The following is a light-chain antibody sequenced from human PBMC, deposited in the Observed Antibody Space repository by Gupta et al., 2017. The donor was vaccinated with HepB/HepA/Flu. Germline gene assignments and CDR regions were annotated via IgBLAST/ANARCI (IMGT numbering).Light chain of an antibody. CDR1: QNINDW. CDR3: QQENNSSRT. Sequence: DIQMTQSPSTLSASVGDRVTITCRASQNINDWLAWYQQKPGKAPKLLIYRASTLESGVPSRFSGSGSGTEFNLTISSLQPDDFATYYCQQENNSSRTFGQGTKVEIK. CDR2: RAS. V-gene: IGKV1-5*03. J-gene: IGKJ1*01.